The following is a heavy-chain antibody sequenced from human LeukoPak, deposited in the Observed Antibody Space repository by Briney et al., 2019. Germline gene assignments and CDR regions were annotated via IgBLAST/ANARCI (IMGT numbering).Heavy chain of an antibody. D-gene: IGHD3-22*01. CDR3: ARVGDYYDSSGYYHPYFDY. V-gene: IGHV1-69*13. Sequence: GASVKVPCKASGGTFSSYAISWVRQAPGQGLEWMGGIIPIFGTANYAQKFQGRVTITADESTSTAYMELSSLRSEDTAVYYCARVGDYYDSSGYYHPYFDYWGQGTLVTVSS. CDR2: IIPIFGTA. J-gene: IGHJ4*02. CDR1: GGTFSSYA.